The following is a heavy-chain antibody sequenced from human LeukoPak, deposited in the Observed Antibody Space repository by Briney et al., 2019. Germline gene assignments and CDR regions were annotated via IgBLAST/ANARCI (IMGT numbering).Heavy chain of an antibody. V-gene: IGHV4-4*09. CDR1: GGSISSYY. D-gene: IGHD5-12*01. CDR3: ARQNSGYDFDYFDY. Sequence: SETLSLTCTVSGGSISSYYWSWIRQPPGKGLEWSGYIYTSGSTNYNPSLKSRVTISVDTSKNQFSLKLSSVTAADTAVYYCARQNSGYDFDYFDYWGQGTLVTVSS. CDR2: IYTSGST. J-gene: IGHJ4*02.